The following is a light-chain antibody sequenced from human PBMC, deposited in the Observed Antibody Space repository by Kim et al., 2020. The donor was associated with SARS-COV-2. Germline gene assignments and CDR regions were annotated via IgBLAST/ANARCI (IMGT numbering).Light chain of an antibody. CDR2: DVS. CDR1: NNDDNVLDR. CDR3: GSYTISRTYV. V-gene: IGLV2-14*03. Sequence: QSALTQPASVSGSPGQSITVSCTGVNNDDNVLDRVSWYHQQPGTAPKLVIFDVSKRPSGISSRFSGSRSANTASLTISGLQAEDDGDYYCGSYTISRTYVFGSGTKVTVL. J-gene: IGLJ1*01.